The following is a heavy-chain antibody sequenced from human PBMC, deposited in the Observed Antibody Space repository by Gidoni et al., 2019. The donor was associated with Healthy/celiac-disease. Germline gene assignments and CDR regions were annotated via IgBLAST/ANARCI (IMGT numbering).Heavy chain of an antibody. V-gene: IGHV4-59*08. D-gene: IGHD3-3*01. Sequence: QVQLQESGPGLVKPSETLSLTCTVSGRSISRYYWSWIRQPPGKGLEWIGYIYYSGSTNYNPSLKSRVTISVDTSKNQFSLKLSSVTAADTAMYYCARHVGSYYDFWSGYPYYFDYWGQGTLVTVSS. J-gene: IGHJ4*02. CDR3: ARHVGSYYDFWSGYPYYFDY. CDR2: IYYSGST. CDR1: GRSISRYY.